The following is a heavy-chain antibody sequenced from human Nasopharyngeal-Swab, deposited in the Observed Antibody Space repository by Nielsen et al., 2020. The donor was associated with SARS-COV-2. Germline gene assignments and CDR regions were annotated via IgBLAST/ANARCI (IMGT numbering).Heavy chain of an antibody. V-gene: IGHV3-53*01. CDR3: ARVLDGYNGFDY. Sequence: AGSLRLSCAASGLPISSNYMSWVRQAPGQGLEWVSIIYPGGSTYYEDSVKGRFTISRDSSWNTLYLQMNSLTAEDTAVYYCARVLDGYNGFDYWGQGTLVTVSS. D-gene: IGHD5-24*01. J-gene: IGHJ4*02. CDR1: GLPISSNY. CDR2: IYPGGST.